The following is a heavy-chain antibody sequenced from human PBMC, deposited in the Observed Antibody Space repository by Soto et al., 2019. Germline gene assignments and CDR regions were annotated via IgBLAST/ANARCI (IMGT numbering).Heavy chain of an antibody. Sequence: VQLVESGGGPVKPGGSLRLSCAASGFAFNTYSMNWVRQAPGKGLEWVAFITRSSSYIYYADSVRCRFTLSRDNAKNSLYLQMNSLRAEDTAIYYCARDDGWLILDYWGQGTLVTVSS. CDR1: GFAFNTYS. CDR3: ARDDGWLILDY. CDR2: ITRSSSYI. J-gene: IGHJ4*02. D-gene: IGHD6-19*01. V-gene: IGHV3-21*06.